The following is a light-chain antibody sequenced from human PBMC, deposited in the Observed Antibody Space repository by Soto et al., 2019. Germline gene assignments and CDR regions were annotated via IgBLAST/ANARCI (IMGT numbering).Light chain of an antibody. J-gene: IGKJ1*01. Sequence: EIVLTQSPGTLYLSPGERATLSCRASQSVSSSYLAWYQQKPGQAPRLLIYGASSRANGIPDRFSGSRSGTDFTLTIIRLEPEDFAVYYCQHYDNSPRTFGQGTKVDIK. CDR1: QSVSSSY. CDR3: QHYDNSPRT. V-gene: IGKV3-20*01. CDR2: GAS.